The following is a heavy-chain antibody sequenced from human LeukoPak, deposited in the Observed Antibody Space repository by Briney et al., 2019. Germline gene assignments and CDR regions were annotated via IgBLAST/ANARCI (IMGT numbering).Heavy chain of an antibody. CDR3: ARHKGYGDYVDY. CDR1: SGSISSYY. Sequence: PSETLSLTCSVSSGSISSYYWSWIRQPPGKGLEWIGYIYYSGSTNYNPSLKSRVTISVDTSKNQLSLKPSSVTAADTAVYYCARHKGYGDYVDYWGQGTLVTVSS. J-gene: IGHJ4*02. V-gene: IGHV4-59*08. CDR2: IYYSGST. D-gene: IGHD4-17*01.